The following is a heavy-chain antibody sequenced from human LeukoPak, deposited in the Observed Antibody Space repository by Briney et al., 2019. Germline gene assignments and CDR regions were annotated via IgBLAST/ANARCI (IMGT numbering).Heavy chain of an antibody. CDR1: GYTFTSYY. CDR3: ARATLSDYYFNY. V-gene: IGHV1-46*01. Sequence: ASVKVSCKASGYTFTSYYMHWVRQAPGQGLEWMGIISPSGGSTSYAQKFQGRVTMTRDTSTNTVYMELSSLRSEDTAVYFCARATLSDYYFNYWGQGTLVTASS. J-gene: IGHJ4*02. CDR2: ISPSGGST.